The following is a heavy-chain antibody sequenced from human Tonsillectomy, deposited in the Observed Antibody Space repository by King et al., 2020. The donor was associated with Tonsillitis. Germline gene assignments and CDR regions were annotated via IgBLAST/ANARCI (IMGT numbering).Heavy chain of an antibody. CDR3: ARGLYCTSSSCPLDN. CDR1: GYSFTTYF. D-gene: IGHD2-2*01. Sequence: QLVQSGAEVKKPGESLKISCKVSGYSFTTYFIAWVRQMPGKGLEWMGIIYPGDSDTRYSPSFQGQVTISADKSISTAYLQWSSLKASDTAMYYCARGLYCTSSSCPLDNWGQGTLAT. CDR2: IYPGDSDT. V-gene: IGHV5-51*03. J-gene: IGHJ4*02.